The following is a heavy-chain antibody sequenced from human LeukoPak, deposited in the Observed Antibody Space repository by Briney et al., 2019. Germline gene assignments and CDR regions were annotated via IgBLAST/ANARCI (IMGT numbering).Heavy chain of an antibody. Sequence: KPSETLSLTCTVSGGSISSYYWSWIRQPPGKGLEWIGYIYYSGSTNYNPSLKSRATISLDTSKNQFSLKLSSVTAADTAVYYCARADRTFFDYWGQGTLVTVSS. V-gene: IGHV4-59*01. CDR2: IYYSGST. D-gene: IGHD3-22*01. CDR3: ARADRTFFDY. J-gene: IGHJ4*02. CDR1: GGSISSYY.